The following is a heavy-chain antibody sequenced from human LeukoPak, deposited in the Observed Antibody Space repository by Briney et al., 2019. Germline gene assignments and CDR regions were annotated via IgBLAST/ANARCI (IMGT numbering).Heavy chain of an antibody. CDR2: IYYSGST. V-gene: IGHV4-30-4*01. D-gene: IGHD6-6*01. CDR1: GGSISSGDYY. Sequence: SETLSLTCTVSGGSISSGDYYWSWIRQPPGKGLKWIGYIYYSGSTHYNPSLKSRVTISVDTSKNQFSLKLSSVTASDTAVYYCASQIAARPLDLRAFDIWGQGTMVTVSS. CDR3: ASQIAARPLDLRAFDI. J-gene: IGHJ3*02.